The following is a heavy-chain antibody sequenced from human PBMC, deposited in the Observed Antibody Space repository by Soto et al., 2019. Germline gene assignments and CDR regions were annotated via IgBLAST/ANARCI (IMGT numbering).Heavy chain of an antibody. CDR3: ARDGGSEFGDPANTWFDP. D-gene: IGHD3-10*01. Sequence: SETLSLTCAVSGGSISSSNWWSWVRQPPGKGLEWIGEIYHSGSAKYNPSLKSRVTISVDKSKNQFSLKLSSVTAADTAVYYCARDGGSEFGDPANTWFDPWGQGTLVTVSS. J-gene: IGHJ5*02. CDR1: GGSISSSNW. CDR2: IYHSGSA. V-gene: IGHV4-4*02.